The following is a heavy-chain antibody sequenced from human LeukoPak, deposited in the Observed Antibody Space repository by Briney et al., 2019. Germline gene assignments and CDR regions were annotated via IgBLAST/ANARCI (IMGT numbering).Heavy chain of an antibody. V-gene: IGHV1-8*01. CDR2: MNPNSGNT. J-gene: IGHJ4*02. D-gene: IGHD3-22*01. CDR3: ARDDPSYYYDSSGYYPLILGY. CDR1: GYTFTSYD. Sequence: ASVKVSCKASGYTFTSYDINWVRQATGQGLEWMGWMNPNSGNTGYAQKFQGRVTMTRNTSISTAYMELSSLRSDDTAVYYCARDDPSYYYDSSGYYPLILGYWGQGTLVTVSS.